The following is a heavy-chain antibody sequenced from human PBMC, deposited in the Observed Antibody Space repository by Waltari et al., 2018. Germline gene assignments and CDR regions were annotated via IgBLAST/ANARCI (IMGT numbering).Heavy chain of an antibody. CDR3: ARGGKVVRGLWDY. CDR1: GGSISSGGYD. Sequence: QVQLQESGPGLVKPSQTLSLTYTVSGGSISSGGYDWSWIRQHPGKGLGWIGYIYYSGSTYYNPSLKSRVTISVDTSKNQFSLKLSSVTAADTAVYYCARGGKVVRGLWDYWGQGTLVTVSS. CDR2: IYYSGST. J-gene: IGHJ4*02. V-gene: IGHV4-31*03. D-gene: IGHD3-10*01.